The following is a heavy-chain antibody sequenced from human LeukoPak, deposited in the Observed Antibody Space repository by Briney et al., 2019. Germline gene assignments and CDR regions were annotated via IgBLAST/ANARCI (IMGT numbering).Heavy chain of an antibody. CDR2: IHPNSGGT. CDR1: GYTFTGYY. Sequence: ASVTVSCKASGYTFTGYYMHGVRQAPGQGLEWMGWIHPNSGGTDYAQKFQGRVTMTRDTSISTAYMELSRLRSDDTAVYYCAREPPSSYDSSGYYGYWGQGTLVTVSS. CDR3: AREPPSSYDSSGYYGY. D-gene: IGHD3-22*01. J-gene: IGHJ4*02. V-gene: IGHV1-2*02.